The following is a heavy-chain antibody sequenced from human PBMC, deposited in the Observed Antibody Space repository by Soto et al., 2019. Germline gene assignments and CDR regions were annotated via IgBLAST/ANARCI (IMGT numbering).Heavy chain of an antibody. D-gene: IGHD6-13*01. J-gene: IGHJ4*02. CDR3: ARGSIAAACSELFDY. CDR1: GGSFSGYY. CDR2: INHSGST. V-gene: IGHV4-34*01. Sequence: SETLSLTCAVYGGSFSGYYCSWIRQPPGKGLEWIGEINHSGSTNYNPSLKSRVTISVDTSKNQFSLKLSSVTAAATAVYYCARGSIAAACSELFDYSGQGTLVTVSS.